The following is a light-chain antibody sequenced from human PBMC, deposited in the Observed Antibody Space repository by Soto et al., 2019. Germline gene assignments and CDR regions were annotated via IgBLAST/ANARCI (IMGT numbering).Light chain of an antibody. CDR2: TGS. CDR3: QQANSFPPT. V-gene: IGKV1-12*01. J-gene: IGKJ4*01. Sequence: DIQMTQSPSSVSASVGDRVSITCRASQGISNWLAWYQQKPGRAPKLLIYTGSSLQSGVPSRFSGTGSGTDFTPTISSLQPEDVATYYCQQANSFPPTFGGGTKVVIK. CDR1: QGISNW.